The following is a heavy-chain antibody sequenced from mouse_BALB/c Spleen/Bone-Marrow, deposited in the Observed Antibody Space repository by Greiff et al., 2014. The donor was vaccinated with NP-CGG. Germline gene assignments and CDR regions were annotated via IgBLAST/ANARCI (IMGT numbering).Heavy chain of an antibody. CDR3: ARGGDPFAY. CDR1: GYTFSSYW. D-gene: IGHD3-3*01. J-gene: IGHJ3*01. Sequence: QVKLQESGAELMKPGASVKISCKATGYTFSSYWIEWVKQRPGHGLEWIGEILPGSGSTDYNEKFKGKATFTADTSSNTAYMQLSSLTSEDSAVYYCARGGDPFAYWGQGTLVTVSS. CDR2: ILPGSGST. V-gene: IGHV1-9*01.